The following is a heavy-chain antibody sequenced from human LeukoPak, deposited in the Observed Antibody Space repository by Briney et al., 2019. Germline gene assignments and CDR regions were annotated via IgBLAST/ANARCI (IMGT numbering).Heavy chain of an antibody. J-gene: IGHJ4*02. D-gene: IGHD2-21*02. V-gene: IGHV5-51*01. Sequence: GESLKISCKGSGYSFSNYWIGWVRQMPGKGLEWMGIIYPGDSNTRYSPSFQGQVTISADKSISTAYLQWTSLKASDTAIYYCARQPLVRDCGGDCEFDYWGQGTRVSVSA. CDR1: GYSFSNYW. CDR3: ARQPLVRDCGGDCEFDY. CDR2: IYPGDSNT.